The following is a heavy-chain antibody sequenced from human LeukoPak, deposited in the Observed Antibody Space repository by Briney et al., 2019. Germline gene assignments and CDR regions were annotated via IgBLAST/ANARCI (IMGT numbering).Heavy chain of an antibody. D-gene: IGHD3-10*01. J-gene: IGHJ4*02. CDR2: IRDDGSNK. Sequence: QSGGSLRLSCAASGFTFSSYGMHWVRQAPGKGLEWVAFIRDDGSNKYYADSVKGRFTISRDNSKNTLYLQMNSLRAEDTAVYYCAKDPYYYGSGSHPHFDYWGQGTLVTVSS. CDR1: GFTFSSYG. CDR3: AKDPYYYGSGSHPHFDY. V-gene: IGHV3-30*02.